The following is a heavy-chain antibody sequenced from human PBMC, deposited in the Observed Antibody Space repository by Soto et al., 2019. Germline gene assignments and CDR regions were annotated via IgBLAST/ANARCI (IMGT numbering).Heavy chain of an antibody. Sequence: LRLSCAASGYSRFSYYSMNWVRQAPGKGLEWVSFISGSGYPIYYADSVRGRFTISRDNAKNSLSLQMNSLRVEDTAVYYCARVRGHSYGYVDYWGQGTLVTVSS. D-gene: IGHD5-18*01. J-gene: IGHJ4*02. CDR3: ARVRGHSYGYVDY. V-gene: IGHV3-48*01. CDR2: ISGSGYPI. CDR1: GYSRFSYYS.